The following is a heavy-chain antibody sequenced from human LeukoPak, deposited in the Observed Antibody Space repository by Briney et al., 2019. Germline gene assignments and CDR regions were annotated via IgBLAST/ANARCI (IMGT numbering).Heavy chain of an antibody. Sequence: PSQTLSLTCTVSGGSISSGDYYWSWIRQPAGKGLEWIGRIYTSGSTNYNPSLKSRVTMSVDTSKNQFSLKLSSVTAADTAVYYCARQKDWFDPWGQGTLVTVSS. CDR2: IYTSGST. CDR3: ARQKDWFDP. V-gene: IGHV4-61*02. CDR1: GGSISSGDYY. J-gene: IGHJ5*02.